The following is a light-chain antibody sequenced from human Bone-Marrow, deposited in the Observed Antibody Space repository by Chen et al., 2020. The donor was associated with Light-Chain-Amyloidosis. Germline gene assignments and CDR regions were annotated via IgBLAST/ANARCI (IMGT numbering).Light chain of an antibody. V-gene: IGKV3-20*01. J-gene: IGKJ4*01. CDR2: GSS. CDR1: QTISSNY. Sequence: EIVLTQFPGTLSLSPGEGANLSCRASQTISSNYLTWYQQKFGQAPRLLIYGSSSRATGIPDRFTGGGSGADFTLTINRLEPEDVAVYYCQQYGTSPLTFGGGTKVEIK. CDR3: QQYGTSPLT.